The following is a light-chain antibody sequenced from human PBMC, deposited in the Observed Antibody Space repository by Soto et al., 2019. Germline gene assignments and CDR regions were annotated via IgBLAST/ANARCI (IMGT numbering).Light chain of an antibody. CDR1: QSVGGSS. J-gene: IGKJ1*01. CDR3: QQYQNSPRT. Sequence: ETVLTQSPGTLSLSPWERATVSCRASQSVGGSSLAWYQQRPGQAPRLLIYDTSKRATGIPDRFSGSGSGTDFTLTIIRLEPEDFAVHYCQQYQNSPRTFGQGTKVEIK. CDR2: DTS. V-gene: IGKV3-20*01.